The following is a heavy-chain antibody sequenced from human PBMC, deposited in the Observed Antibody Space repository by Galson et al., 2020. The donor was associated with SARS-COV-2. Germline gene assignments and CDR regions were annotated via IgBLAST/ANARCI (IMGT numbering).Heavy chain of an antibody. V-gene: IGHV3-30*03. Sequence: SLRLSCAGSGFTFSSFGMHWVRQAPGTGLQWVAILSHDGTDAYYADSLQGRFTISRDNSKNTLYLQMNSLTPEDTAIYYCARDRAGGRYSPPYLDYWGQGTLVTVSS. CDR1: GFTFSSFG. CDR3: ARDRAGGRYSPPYLDY. D-gene: IGHD6-19*01. CDR2: LSHDGTDA. J-gene: IGHJ4*02.